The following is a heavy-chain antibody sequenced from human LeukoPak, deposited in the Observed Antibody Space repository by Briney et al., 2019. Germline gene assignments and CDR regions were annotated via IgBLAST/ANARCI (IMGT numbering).Heavy chain of an antibody. Sequence: PGGSLRLFCAASGFTFSSYSMKWVRQAPGKGLEWVSSISSSSSYIYYADSVKGRFTISRDNAKNSLYLQMNSLRAEDTAVYYCARGGGAAAGTGYWGQGTLVTVSS. V-gene: IGHV3-21*01. CDR1: GFTFSSYS. CDR2: ISSSSSYI. CDR3: ARGGGAAAGTGY. J-gene: IGHJ4*02. D-gene: IGHD6-13*01.